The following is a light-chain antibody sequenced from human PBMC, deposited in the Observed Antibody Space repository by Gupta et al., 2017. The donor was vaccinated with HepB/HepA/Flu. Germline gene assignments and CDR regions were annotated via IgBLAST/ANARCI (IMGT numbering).Light chain of an antibody. CDR2: EVT. CDR1: SSDVGSYNL. J-gene: IGLJ1*01. V-gene: IGLV2-23*02. CDR3: FSYVGGDNWV. Sequence: QSALTQPASVSGSPGLSITISCTGTSSDVGSYNLVSWYQRHPGKAPKLLIYEVTERPAGVPDRFSGSKSGNTASLTVSGLQAEDEADYYCFSYVGGDNWVFGPGTKVTVL.